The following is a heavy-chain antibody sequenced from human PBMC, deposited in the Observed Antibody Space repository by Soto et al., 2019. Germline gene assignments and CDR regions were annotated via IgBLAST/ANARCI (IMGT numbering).Heavy chain of an antibody. CDR1: GFTFSSYG. Sequence: PGGSLRLSCAASGFTFSSYGMHWVRQAPGKGLEWVAVIWYDGSSKYYADSVKGRFTISRDNSKNTLYLQMNSLRAEDTAVYYCAREMDTAMVLSIDYWGQGTLVTVSS. CDR2: IWYDGSSK. CDR3: AREMDTAMVLSIDY. V-gene: IGHV3-33*01. J-gene: IGHJ4*02. D-gene: IGHD5-18*01.